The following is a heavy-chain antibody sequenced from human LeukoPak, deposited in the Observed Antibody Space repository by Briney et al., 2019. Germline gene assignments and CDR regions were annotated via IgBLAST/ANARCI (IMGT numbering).Heavy chain of an antibody. V-gene: IGHV4-59*01. D-gene: IGHD4-23*01. CDR3: ARTASGKLDY. J-gene: IGHJ4*02. Sequence: SETLSLTCTVSGGSISSYYWSWIRQPPGKGLEWIGYTYYSGSTNYNSSLKSRVTISVDTSKNQFSLKLSSVTAADTAVYYCARTASGKLDYWGQGTLVAVTS. CDR1: GGSISSYY. CDR2: TYYSGST.